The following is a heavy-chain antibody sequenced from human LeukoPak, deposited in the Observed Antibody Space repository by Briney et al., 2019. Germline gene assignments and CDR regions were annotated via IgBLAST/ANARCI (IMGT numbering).Heavy chain of an antibody. J-gene: IGHJ6*02. D-gene: IGHD4-17*01. CDR1: GGSISSYY. CDR2: TYYSGST. CDR3: ARHVSGDYAWLDV. V-gene: IGHV4-59*08. Sequence: PSETLSLTCTVSGGSISSYYWSWIRQPPGKGLEWIGYTYYSGSTNYNPSLKSRVTISVDTSKEQFSLTLTSVTAADTAVYYCARHVSGDYAWLDVWGQGTTVTVSS.